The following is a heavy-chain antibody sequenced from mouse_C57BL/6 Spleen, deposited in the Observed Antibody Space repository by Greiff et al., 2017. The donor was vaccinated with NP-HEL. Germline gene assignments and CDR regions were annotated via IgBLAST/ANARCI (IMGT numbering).Heavy chain of an antibody. D-gene: IGHD1-1*01. CDR1: GFTFSDYG. CDR3: ARGRHYYGSSYYFDY. Sequence: EVKLVESGGGLVKPGGSLKLSCAASGFTFSDYGMHWVRQAPEKGLEWVAYISSGSSTIYYADTVKGRFTISRDNAKNTLFLQMTSLRSEDTAMYYCARGRHYYGSSYYFDYWGQGTTLTVSS. CDR2: ISSGSSTI. J-gene: IGHJ2*01. V-gene: IGHV5-17*01.